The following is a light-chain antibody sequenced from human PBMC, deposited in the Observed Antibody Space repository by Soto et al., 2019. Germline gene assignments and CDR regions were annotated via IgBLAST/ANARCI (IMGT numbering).Light chain of an antibody. V-gene: IGKV2-30*01. CDR2: KVS. CDR1: QSLVYRDGNTY. CDR3: MQGTHCPFT. J-gene: IGKJ3*01. Sequence: DVVMTQSPLSLPVTLGQPASISCRSSQSLVYRDGNTYLNWFQQRPGQAPRRLIYKVSNRDSGVPDRFSGRGSGTDFTLKISRVEAEDVGVYYCMQGTHCPFTFGPGTKVDIK.